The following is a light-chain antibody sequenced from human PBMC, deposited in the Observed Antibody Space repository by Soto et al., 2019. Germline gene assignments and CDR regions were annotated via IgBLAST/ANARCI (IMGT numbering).Light chain of an antibody. CDR2: GAS. Sequence: AIQLTQSPSSLSASVGDRVTITCRASQGFTSGLAWFQQKPGRAPKLLIYGASTLESGVPSRFSGSESGTDFTLTISRVQPEDFASYYCQQFDTYSITFGQGTRLEIK. J-gene: IGKJ5*01. V-gene: IGKV1-13*02. CDR1: QGFTSG. CDR3: QQFDTYSIT.